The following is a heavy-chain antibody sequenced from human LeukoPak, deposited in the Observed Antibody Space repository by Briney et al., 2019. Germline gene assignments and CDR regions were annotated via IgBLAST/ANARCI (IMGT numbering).Heavy chain of an antibody. CDR1: CCSISSSRYY. V-gene: IGHV4-61*05. CDR3: ARSTYEYNWFDP. J-gene: IGHJ5*02. Sequence: PSETLSLTCTVPCCSISSSRYYLTLIRQPPREGLEWIGYIYTSGSTNYNPSLKSRVTISVDTSKNQFSLKLSSVTAADTAVYYCARSTYEYNWFDPWGQGTLVTVSS. D-gene: IGHD3-3*01. CDR2: IYTSGST.